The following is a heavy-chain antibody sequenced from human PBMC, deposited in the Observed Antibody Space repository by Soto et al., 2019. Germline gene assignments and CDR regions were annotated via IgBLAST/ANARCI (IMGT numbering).Heavy chain of an antibody. J-gene: IGHJ4*02. CDR2: ISSNGGST. Sequence: GGSLRLSCAASGFTFSSYAMHWVRQAPGKGLEYVSAISSNGGSTYYANSVKGRFTISRDNSKNTLYLQMGSLRAEDMVVYYCAREGGYSYGLVDYWGQGTLVTVSS. D-gene: IGHD5-18*01. CDR1: GFTFSSYA. V-gene: IGHV3-64*01. CDR3: AREGGYSYGLVDY.